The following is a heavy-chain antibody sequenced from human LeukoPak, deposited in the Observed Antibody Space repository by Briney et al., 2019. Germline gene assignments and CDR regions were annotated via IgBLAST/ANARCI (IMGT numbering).Heavy chain of an antibody. D-gene: IGHD1-26*01. V-gene: IGHV1-69*13. CDR3: ARSIVGEPSGFDY. Sequence: SVKVSCKASGYTFTSYGISWVRQAPGQGLEWMGGIIPIFGTANYAQKFQGRVTITVDESTSTAYMELSSLRSEDTAVYYCARSIVGEPSGFDYWGQGTLVTVSS. J-gene: IGHJ4*02. CDR2: IIPIFGTA. CDR1: GYTFTSYG.